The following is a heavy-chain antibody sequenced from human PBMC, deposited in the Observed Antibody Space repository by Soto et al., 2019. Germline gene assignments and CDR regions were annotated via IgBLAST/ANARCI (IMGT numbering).Heavy chain of an antibody. J-gene: IGHJ5*02. D-gene: IGHD2-2*01. CDR1: GGSISSGGYY. CDR3: AREAGTSGWFDP. Sequence: SETLSLTCTVSGGSISSGGYYWNWIRQHPGKGLEWIGEINHSGSTNYNPSLKSRVTISVDTSKNQFSLKLSSVTAADTAVYYCAREAGTSGWFDPWGQGTLVTVSS. CDR2: INHSGST. V-gene: IGHV4-39*07.